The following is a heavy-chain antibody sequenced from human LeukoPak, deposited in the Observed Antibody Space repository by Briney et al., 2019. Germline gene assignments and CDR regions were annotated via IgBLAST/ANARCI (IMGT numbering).Heavy chain of an antibody. Sequence: PSETLSLTCTASGGSISTYLWSWIRQPPGKGLEWIGYIYNSGNTNYNPSLKSRVTISVDRSKNQFSLKLSSVTAADTAVYYCARTLSGSFYSDYWGQGTLVTVSS. CDR3: ARTLSGSFYSDY. CDR2: IYNSGNT. V-gene: IGHV4-59*01. CDR1: GGSISTYL. D-gene: IGHD3-10*01. J-gene: IGHJ4*02.